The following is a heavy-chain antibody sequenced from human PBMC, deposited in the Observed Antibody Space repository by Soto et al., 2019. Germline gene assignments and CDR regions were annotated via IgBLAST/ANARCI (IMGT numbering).Heavy chain of an antibody. CDR3: AITPADVDTAMATFDY. J-gene: IGHJ4*02. CDR2: IYYSGST. V-gene: IGHV4-39*01. D-gene: IGHD5-18*01. Sequence: KTSETLSLTCTVSGGSISSSSYYWGWIRQPPGKGLEWIGSIYYSGSTYYNPSLKSRVTISVDTSKNQFPLKLSSVTAADTAVYYCAITPADVDTAMATFDYWGQGTLVTVSS. CDR1: GGSISSSSYY.